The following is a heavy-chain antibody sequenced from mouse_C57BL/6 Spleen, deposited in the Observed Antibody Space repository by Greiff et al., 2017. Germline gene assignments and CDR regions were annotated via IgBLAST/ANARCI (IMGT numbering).Heavy chain of an antibody. J-gene: IGHJ4*01. D-gene: IGHD2-1*01. CDR3: ARRGDYGNYAMDY. Sequence: QVQLQQPGAELVKPGASVKMSCKASGYTFTSYWITWVKQRPGQGLEWIGDIYPGSGSTNYNEKFKSKATLTVDTSSSTAYMQLSSLTSEDSAVYYCARRGDYGNYAMDYWGQGTSVTVSS. CDR1: GYTFTSYW. V-gene: IGHV1-55*01. CDR2: IYPGSGST.